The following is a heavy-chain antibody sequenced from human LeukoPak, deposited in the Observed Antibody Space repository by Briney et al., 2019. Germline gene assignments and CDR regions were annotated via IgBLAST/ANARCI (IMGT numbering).Heavy chain of an antibody. Sequence: PGGSLRLYCAASGFTFSDHYIDWLRQAPGKGLEWVTFIRYDGSNKYYANSVKGRFTVSRDNAKNKMYLQMDSLRAEDTAVYYCATPVPHGSDPSLYYYYMDVWGKGTTVTISS. CDR2: IRYDGSNK. D-gene: IGHD3-10*01. CDR1: GFTFSDHY. CDR3: ATPVPHGSDPSLYYYYMDV. J-gene: IGHJ6*03. V-gene: IGHV3-30*02.